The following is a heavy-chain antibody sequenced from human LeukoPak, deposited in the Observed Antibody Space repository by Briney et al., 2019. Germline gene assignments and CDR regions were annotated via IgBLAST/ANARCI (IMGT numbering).Heavy chain of an antibody. V-gene: IGHV3-21*01. CDR2: ISSSSSYI. J-gene: IGHJ4*02. D-gene: IGHD6-13*01. CDR1: GFTFSSYS. CDR3: ARSFLSIAAAATDY. Sequence: GGSLRLSCAASGFTFSSYSMNWVRQAPGKGLEWVSSISSSSSYIYYADSVKGRFTISRDNAKNSLYLQVNSLRAEDTAAYYCARSFLSIAAAATDYWGQGTLVTVSS.